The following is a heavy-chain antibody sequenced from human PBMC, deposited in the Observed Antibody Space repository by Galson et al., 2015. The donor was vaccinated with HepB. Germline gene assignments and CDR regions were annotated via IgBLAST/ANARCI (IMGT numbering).Heavy chain of an antibody. D-gene: IGHD6-6*01. V-gene: IGHV1-69*06. J-gene: IGHJ6*02. CDR3: ARFKLEYSSSSVYYYYGMDV. CDR1: GGTFSSYA. CDR2: IIPIFGTA. Sequence: SVKVSCKASGGTFSSYAISWVRQAPGQGLEWMGGIIPIFGTANYAQKFQGRVTITADKSTSTAYMELSSLRSEDTAVYYCARFKLEYSSSSVYYYYGMDVWGQGTTVTVS.